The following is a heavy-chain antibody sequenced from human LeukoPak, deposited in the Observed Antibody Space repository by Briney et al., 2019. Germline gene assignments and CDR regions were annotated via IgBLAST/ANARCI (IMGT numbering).Heavy chain of an antibody. D-gene: IGHD3-9*01. J-gene: IGHJ4*02. Sequence: PSETLSLTCSVSGGSINSNSHHWDWIPQAPGKGREWIGNIYYSGTTSYNPSLKSRVTISVDTSKNQFSLRLSSVTAADTAVYYCARRGDILTDYAFDYWGQGTLVTVSS. CDR1: GGSINSNSHH. V-gene: IGHV4-39*01. CDR3: ARRGDILTDYAFDY. CDR2: IYYSGTT.